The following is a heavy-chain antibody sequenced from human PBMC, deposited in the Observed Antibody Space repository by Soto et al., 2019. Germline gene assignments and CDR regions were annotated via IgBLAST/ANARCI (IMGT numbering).Heavy chain of an antibody. Sequence: GGSLRLSCAASGFTFSGSAMHWVRQASGKGLEWVGRIRSKVNSYATAYAASVKGRFTISRDDSKNTAYLQMNSLKTEDTAVYYCTKTGDLAAFDIWGQGPMVTVSS. V-gene: IGHV3-73*01. CDR2: IRSKVNSYAT. CDR1: GFTFSGSA. D-gene: IGHD7-27*01. CDR3: TKTGDLAAFDI. J-gene: IGHJ3*02.